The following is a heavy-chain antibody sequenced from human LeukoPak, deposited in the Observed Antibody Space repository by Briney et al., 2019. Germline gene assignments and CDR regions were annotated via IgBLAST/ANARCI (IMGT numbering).Heavy chain of an antibody. V-gene: IGHV4-38-2*02. Sequence: SETLSLACTVSGYSISSGYYWGWIRQPPGKGLEWIETICHSGSTYYNPSLKSRVTLSVDTSKNQFSLKLSSVTAADTAVYYCARLGSSSHYPSPLDYWGQGTLVTVSS. CDR2: ICHSGST. CDR1: GYSISSGYY. CDR3: ARLGSSSHYPSPLDY. J-gene: IGHJ4*02. D-gene: IGHD6-13*01.